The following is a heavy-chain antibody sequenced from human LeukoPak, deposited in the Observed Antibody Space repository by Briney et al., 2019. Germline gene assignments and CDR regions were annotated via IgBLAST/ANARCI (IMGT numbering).Heavy chain of an antibody. CDR2: IYYGGKT. D-gene: IGHD4-11*01. Sequence: PSETLSLTCIVSGSSITSNLYYWVWVRQPPGKGLEWIGAIYYGGKTYYNPSLKSRVSISIDTSKNQFSLKLTSVTAPDTATCFCAARRTTPEIDYWGQGTLVAVSS. CDR1: GSSITSNLYY. J-gene: IGHJ4*02. V-gene: IGHV4-39*01. CDR3: AARRTTPEIDY.